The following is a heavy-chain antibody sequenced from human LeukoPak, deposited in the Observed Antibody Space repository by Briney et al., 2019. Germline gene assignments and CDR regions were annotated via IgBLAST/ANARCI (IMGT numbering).Heavy chain of an antibody. CDR2: IRYDGSNK. CDR3: AKDSGFYCSSTSCSDPDY. D-gene: IGHD2-2*01. V-gene: IGHV3-30*02. Sequence: GGSLRLSCAASGFTLSSYGMHWVRQAPGKGLEWVAFIRYDGSNKYYADSVKGRFTISRDNSKNTLYLQMNSLRAEDTAVYYCAKDSGFYCSSTSCSDPDYWGQGTLVTVSS. J-gene: IGHJ4*02. CDR1: GFTLSSYG.